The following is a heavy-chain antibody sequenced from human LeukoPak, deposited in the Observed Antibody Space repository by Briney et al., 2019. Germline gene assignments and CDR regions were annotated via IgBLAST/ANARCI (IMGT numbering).Heavy chain of an antibody. Sequence: PGGSLRLSCAASGFTFSSYAMSWVRQAPGKGLEWFSSMTSGGGYTYYADSVKGRFTTSRDNAKKSLSLRLDSLRAEDTAVYYCARGHYDVLTSSYKWTPDYWGQGTLVTVSS. J-gene: IGHJ4*02. V-gene: IGHV3-21*01. D-gene: IGHD3-9*01. CDR3: ARGHYDVLTSSYKWTPDY. CDR1: GFTFSSYA. CDR2: MTSGGGYT.